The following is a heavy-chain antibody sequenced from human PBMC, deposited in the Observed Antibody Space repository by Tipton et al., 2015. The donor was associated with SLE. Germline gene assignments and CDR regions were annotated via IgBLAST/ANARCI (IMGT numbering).Heavy chain of an antibody. D-gene: IGHD3-22*01. V-gene: IGHV4-34*01. CDR3: ARQLDYDSRPPDF. Sequence: TLSLTCAVYGGSFSGYYWSRIRQPPGKGLEWIGSIYYSGSTYYNPSLKSRVTISVDTSKNQFSLKLSSATAADTAVYYCARQLDYDSRPPDFWGQGTLVTVSS. CDR1: GGSFSGYY. CDR2: IYYSGST. J-gene: IGHJ4*02.